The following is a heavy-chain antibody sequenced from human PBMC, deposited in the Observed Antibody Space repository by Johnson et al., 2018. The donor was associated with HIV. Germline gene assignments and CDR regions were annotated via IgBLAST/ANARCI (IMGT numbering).Heavy chain of an antibody. CDR3: AREGNSGSYLENNAFDI. Sequence: QVQLVESGGGVVQPGRSLRLSCAASGFTFSRYAMHWVRQAPGKGLEWVAVISYDGSNQYYADSVKGRFTIARDNSKNTLYLQMNSLRAEDTAVYYCAREGNSGSYLENNAFDIWGQGTTVTVSS. CDR2: ISYDGSNQ. D-gene: IGHD1-26*01. J-gene: IGHJ3*02. V-gene: IGHV3-30-3*01. CDR1: GFTFSRYA.